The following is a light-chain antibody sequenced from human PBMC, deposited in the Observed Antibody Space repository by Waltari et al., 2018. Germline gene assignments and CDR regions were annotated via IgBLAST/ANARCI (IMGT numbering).Light chain of an antibody. J-gene: IGKJ1*01. V-gene: IGKV3-20*01. Sequence: ETVLTQSPGTLSLSPGEGATLACRASQSVGRSLVWYQQKPGRAPRLLIDGASTRATRIPDMFTGSGSGTDFSLTISRLEPEDFAVYYCQMYVRLPVTFGQGTKVEI. CDR2: GAS. CDR3: QMYVRLPVT. CDR1: QSVGRS.